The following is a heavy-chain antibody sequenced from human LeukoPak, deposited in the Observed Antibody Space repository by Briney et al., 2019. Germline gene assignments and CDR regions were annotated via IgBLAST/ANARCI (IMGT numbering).Heavy chain of an antibody. D-gene: IGHD6-13*01. V-gene: IGHV3-30*18. J-gene: IGHJ5*02. Sequence: GGSLRLSCAASGFTFSSYGMHWVRQAPGKGLEWVAVISYDGSNKYYADSVKSRFTISRDNSKNTLYLQMNSLRAEDTAVYYCAKDRYSSSWPPLDPWGQGTLVTVSS. CDR2: ISYDGSNK. CDR3: AKDRYSSSWPPLDP. CDR1: GFTFSSYG.